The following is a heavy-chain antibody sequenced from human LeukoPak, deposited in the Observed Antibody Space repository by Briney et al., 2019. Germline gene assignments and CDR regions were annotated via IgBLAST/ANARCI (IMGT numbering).Heavy chain of an antibody. CDR1: GFTFSSYA. J-gene: IGHJ5*02. Sequence: GASLRLSCAASGFTFSSYAMSWVRQAPGKGLEWVSAISGSGGSTYYADSVKGRFTISRDNSKNTLYLQMNSLRDEDTAVYYCAKLGYCSSTSCQGNGFGAWGQGTLVTVSS. CDR3: AKLGYCSSTSCQGNGFGA. D-gene: IGHD2-2*01. V-gene: IGHV3-23*01. CDR2: ISGSGGST.